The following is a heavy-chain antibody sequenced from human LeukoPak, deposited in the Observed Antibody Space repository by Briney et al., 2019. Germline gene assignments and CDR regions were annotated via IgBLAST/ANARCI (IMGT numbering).Heavy chain of an antibody. D-gene: IGHD3/OR15-3a*01. CDR3: ARDRAANQDWVEFDP. Sequence: GGSLRLSCAASGFTFSSYWMHWVRQAPGKGLEWVGLIRDSGEAFYADFARGRFAISRDGSENTLYLQLNSLRVEDTAVYFCARDRAANQDWVEFDPWGQGTPVIVSS. CDR2: IRDSGEA. J-gene: IGHJ5*02. CDR1: GFTFSSYW. V-gene: IGHV3-66*03.